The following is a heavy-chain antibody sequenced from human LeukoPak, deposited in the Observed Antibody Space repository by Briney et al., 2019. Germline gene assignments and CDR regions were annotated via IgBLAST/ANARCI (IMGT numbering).Heavy chain of an antibody. CDR1: EFTFNSHT. J-gene: IGHJ6*03. Sequence: GGSERLSCAASEFTFNSHTMAWVRQAPGKGLECVSYISGSGSVIYYADSVKGRFTISRDNAKNSLHLQMNSLRAEDTAVYYCARGVYYMDVWGKGTTVTVSS. CDR3: ARGVYYMDV. V-gene: IGHV3-48*01. CDR2: ISGSGSVI.